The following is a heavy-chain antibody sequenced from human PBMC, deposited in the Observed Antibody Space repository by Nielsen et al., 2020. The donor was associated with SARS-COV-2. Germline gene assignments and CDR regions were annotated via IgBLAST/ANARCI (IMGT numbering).Heavy chain of an antibody. CDR3: TTNYDVLTGLES. CDR1: GFIFSNAL. J-gene: IGHJ4*02. Sequence: GSLRLSCAASGFIFSNALMTWVRQAPGKGLEWVGRIRSKADGGTTDYAAPVKGRFTISRDDSKNTLYLLMNSLRIEDTGVYYCTTNYDVLTGLESWGQGALVTVSS. V-gene: IGHV3-15*01. CDR2: IRSKADGGTT. D-gene: IGHD3-9*01.